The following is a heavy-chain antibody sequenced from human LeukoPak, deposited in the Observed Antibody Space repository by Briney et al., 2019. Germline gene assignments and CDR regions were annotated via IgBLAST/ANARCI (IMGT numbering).Heavy chain of an antibody. CDR1: GGTFSSYA. CDR2: IIPIFGTA. D-gene: IGHD2-2*01. CDR3: ARVGGYCSSTSCYNWFDP. J-gene: IGHJ5*02. Sequence: GASVKVSCKASGGTFSSYAISWVRQAPGQGLEWMGGIIPIFGTANYAQKFQGRVTITADEPTSTAYMELSSLRSEDTAVYYCARVGGYCSSTSCYNWFDPWGQGTLVTVSS. V-gene: IGHV1-69*13.